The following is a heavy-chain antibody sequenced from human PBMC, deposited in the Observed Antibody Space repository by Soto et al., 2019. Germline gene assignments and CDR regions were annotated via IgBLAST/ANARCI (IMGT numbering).Heavy chain of an antibody. CDR3: ARKSGVLDAFDI. V-gene: IGHV4-28*01. CDR2: IYYSGRT. J-gene: IGHJ3*02. Sequence: QVQLQESGPGLVKPSDTLSHTCAVSGYSISSSNWWGWIRQPPGKGLEWIGYIYYSGRTYYNPSLKSGVTMSVDTTKNQYSLKLSSVTAVATAVYYCARKSGVLDAFDIWGQGTMVTVSS. CDR1: GYSISSSNW. D-gene: IGHD2-8*01.